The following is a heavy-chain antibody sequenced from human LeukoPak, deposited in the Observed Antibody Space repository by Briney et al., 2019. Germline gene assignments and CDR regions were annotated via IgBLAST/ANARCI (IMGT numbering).Heavy chain of an antibody. CDR2: ISGSGGST. V-gene: IGHV3-23*01. D-gene: IGHD4-23*01. CDR1: GFTFSSYA. Sequence: GGSLRLSCAASGFTFSSYARSWIRQAPGKGLEWVSAISGSGGSTYYADSVNGRFTISRDNSKNTLYLQMNSLRAEDTAVYYCAKSLRWGFDYWGQGTLVTVSS. CDR3: AKSLRWGFDY. J-gene: IGHJ4*02.